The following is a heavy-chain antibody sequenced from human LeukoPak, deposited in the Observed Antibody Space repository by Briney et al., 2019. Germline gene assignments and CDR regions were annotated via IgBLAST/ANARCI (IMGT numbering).Heavy chain of an antibody. J-gene: IGHJ4*02. CDR2: ISWSSASI. V-gene: IGHV3-9*01. CDR1: GFTFDDYA. CDR3: AKKGYSSDY. Sequence: GGSLRLSCAASGFTFDDYAMHWVRQAPGKGLEWVSGISWSSASIAYADSVKGRFTISRDNAKNSLYLQMNSLRAEDTALYYCAKKGYSSDYWGQGTLVTASS. D-gene: IGHD6-13*01.